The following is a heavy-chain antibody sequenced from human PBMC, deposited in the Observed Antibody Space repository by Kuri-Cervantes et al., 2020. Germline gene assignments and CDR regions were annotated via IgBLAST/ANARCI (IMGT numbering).Heavy chain of an antibody. CDR1: GASVSNYY. J-gene: IGHJ6*03. CDR3: ARDSRQQGFDHYYYYMDV. V-gene: IGHV4-59*02. CDR2: FHYSGST. Sequence: GSLRLSCTVSGASVSNYYWSWIRQPPGKGLEWIGFFHYSGSTNYNPSLKSRVTISVDTSKNQFSLKLSSVTPEDTAVYYCARDSRQQGFDHYYYYMDVWGKGTTVTVSS. D-gene: IGHD3-9*01.